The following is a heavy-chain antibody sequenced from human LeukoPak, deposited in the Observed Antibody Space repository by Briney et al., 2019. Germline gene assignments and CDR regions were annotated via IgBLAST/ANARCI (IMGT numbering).Heavy chain of an antibody. Sequence: PGGSLRLSCAASGFTLSSYAMSWVRQAPGKGLGWVSAICASGGSTYYADSVKGRFTISRDTSKNTLYLQMNSLRAEDTAVYYCARAREFGELFYWGQGTLVTVSS. D-gene: IGHD3-10*01. V-gene: IGHV3-23*01. J-gene: IGHJ4*02. CDR1: GFTLSSYA. CDR2: ICASGGST. CDR3: ARAREFGELFY.